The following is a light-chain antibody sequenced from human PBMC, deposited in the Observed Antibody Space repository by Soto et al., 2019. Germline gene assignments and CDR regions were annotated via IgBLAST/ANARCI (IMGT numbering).Light chain of an antibody. CDR1: QDISNY. V-gene: IGKV1-33*01. J-gene: IGKJ4*01. Sequence: DIQMTQSPSSLSASVGDRVAITCQASQDISNYLNWYQQKPGKAPELLIHDASDLETGVPSRFSGSGSGTDFTFTISSLQTEDIATYYCQQYDNLPALTFGGGTKVEIK. CDR2: DAS. CDR3: QQYDNLPALT.